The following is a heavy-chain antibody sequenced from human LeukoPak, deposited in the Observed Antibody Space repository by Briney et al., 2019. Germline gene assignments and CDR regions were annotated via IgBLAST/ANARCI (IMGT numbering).Heavy chain of an antibody. D-gene: IGHD3-10*01. Sequence: GGSLRLSCAASGFSFTSYAIHWVRQGPGKGLEWVAVISSDGLNKYYADSVKGRFTISRDNAKNSLYLQMNSLRAEDTAVYYCARERGVIPFDYWGQGTLVTVSS. J-gene: IGHJ4*02. V-gene: IGHV3-30*04. CDR2: ISSDGLNK. CDR3: ARERGVIPFDY. CDR1: GFSFTSYA.